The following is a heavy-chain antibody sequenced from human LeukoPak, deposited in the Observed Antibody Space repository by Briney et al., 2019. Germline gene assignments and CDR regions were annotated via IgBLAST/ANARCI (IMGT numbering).Heavy chain of an antibody. J-gene: IGHJ6*03. CDR3: ATVGLEYYYMDV. D-gene: IGHD1-26*01. V-gene: IGHV3-74*01. Sequence: PGGSLRLSCAASGLTFSSYWMHWVRQAPGKGLVWVSRINSDGSSTSYADSVKGRFTISRDNAKNTLYLQMNSLRAEDTAVYYCATVGLEYYYMDVWGKGTTVTVSS. CDR2: INSDGSST. CDR1: GLTFSSYW.